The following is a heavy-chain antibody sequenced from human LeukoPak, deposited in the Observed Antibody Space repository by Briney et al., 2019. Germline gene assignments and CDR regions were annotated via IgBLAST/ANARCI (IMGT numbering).Heavy chain of an antibody. J-gene: IGHJ6*02. CDR2: ISAYNGNT. V-gene: IGHV1-18*01. Sequence: ASVKVSCKASGYTFTSYGISWVRQAPGQGLEWMGWISAYNGNTNYAQKLQGRVTMTTDTSTSTAYMELRSLRSDDTAVSYCARKYYYVSSGKQNYGMDVWGQGTTVTVSS. CDR1: GYTFTSYG. CDR3: ARKYYYVSSGKQNYGMDV. D-gene: IGHD3-22*01.